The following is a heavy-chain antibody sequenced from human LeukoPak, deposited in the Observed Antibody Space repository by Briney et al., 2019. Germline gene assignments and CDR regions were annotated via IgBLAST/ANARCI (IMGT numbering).Heavy chain of an antibody. CDR3: ARDGEVVFDY. J-gene: IGHJ4*02. Sequence: GRSLRLSCAASGFTFSAYGIHWVRQAPGKGLEWVAIISHDGSNKYYADSVKGRFTISRDNSKNTLYLQMNSLRAEDTAVYYCARDGEVVFDYWGQGTLVTVSS. CDR1: GFTFSAYG. V-gene: IGHV3-30*03. CDR2: ISHDGSNK. D-gene: IGHD2-15*01.